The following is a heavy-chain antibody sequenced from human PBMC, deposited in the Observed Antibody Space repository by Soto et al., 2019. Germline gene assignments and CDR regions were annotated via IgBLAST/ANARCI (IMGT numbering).Heavy chain of an antibody. V-gene: IGHV4-38-2*01. Sequence: SETLSLTCAVSGYSISSGYYWGWIRQPPGKGLEWIGSIYHSGSTYYNPSLKSRVTISVDTSKNQFSLKLSSVTAADTALYYCASDWGGATGKFDYWGQGTLVTVSS. CDR1: GYSISSGYY. CDR2: IYHSGST. D-gene: IGHD1-26*01. CDR3: ASDWGGATGKFDY. J-gene: IGHJ4*02.